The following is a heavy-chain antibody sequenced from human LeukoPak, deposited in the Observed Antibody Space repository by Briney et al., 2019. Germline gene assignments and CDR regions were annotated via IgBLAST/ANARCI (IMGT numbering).Heavy chain of an antibody. CDR3: AKDLNGCMDV. D-gene: IGHD2-8*01. Sequence: GGSLRLSCAASGFTFSSYAMSWVRQAPGKGLGWVSAISGSGDSTYYADSVKGRFTISRDNSKNTLYLQMNSLRAEDTAVYYCAKDLNGCMDVWGQGTTVTVSS. J-gene: IGHJ6*02. CDR2: ISGSGDST. CDR1: GFTFSSYA. V-gene: IGHV3-23*01.